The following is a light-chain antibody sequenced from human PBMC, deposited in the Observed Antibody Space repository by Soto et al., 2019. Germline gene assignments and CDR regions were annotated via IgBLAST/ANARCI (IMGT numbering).Light chain of an antibody. CDR1: QSVSSN. V-gene: IGKV3-15*01. J-gene: IGKJ1*01. CDR3: QQYNNWPPWT. Sequence: ERVMTQVAAALSVSPGERATLSCRASQSVSSNLAWYQQKPGQAPRLLIYGASTRATGIPARFSGSGSGTEFTLTISSLQSEDFAVYYCQQYNNWPPWTFGQGTKVDIK. CDR2: GAS.